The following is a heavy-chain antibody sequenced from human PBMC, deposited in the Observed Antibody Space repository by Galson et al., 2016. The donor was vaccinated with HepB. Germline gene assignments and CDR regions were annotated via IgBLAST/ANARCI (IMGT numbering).Heavy chain of an antibody. CDR2: VWHDGSKT. CDR3: AKETSNWGQSYFDY. V-gene: IGHV3-33*06. CDR1: GCLFSDHR. D-gene: IGHD3-16*01. J-gene: IGHJ4*02. Sequence: SLSLSCAASGCLFSDHRMHRFRQAAGKGLEWVAVVWHDGSKTHYVDSVKGRFTISRDNFKNTLDRQMNSLRAEDTAVYYCAKETSNWGQSYFDYWVQGTLVSVSS.